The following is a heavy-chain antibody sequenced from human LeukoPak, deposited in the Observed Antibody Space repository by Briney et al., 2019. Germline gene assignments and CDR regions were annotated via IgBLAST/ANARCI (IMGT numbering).Heavy chain of an antibody. CDR1: GYTFTGYY. D-gene: IGHD6-13*01. J-gene: IGHJ4*02. Sequence: ASVKVSCKASGYTFTGYYMHWVRQAPGQGLEWMGWINPNSGGTNYGQKFQGRVTMTRDTSISTAYMELSRLRSDDTAVYYCARHSSSWTERVLVDWGQGTLVTVSS. V-gene: IGHV1-2*02. CDR2: INPNSGGT. CDR3: ARHSSSWTERVLVD.